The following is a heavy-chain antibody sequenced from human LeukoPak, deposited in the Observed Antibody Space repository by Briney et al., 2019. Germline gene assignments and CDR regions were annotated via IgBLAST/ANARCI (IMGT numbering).Heavy chain of an antibody. J-gene: IGHJ4*02. D-gene: IGHD3-22*01. V-gene: IGHV3-7*01. CDR3: ARDNFIVVGPFDY. CDR2: IKEDGTEK. CDR1: GFTFSSYW. Sequence: GGSLRLSCAVSGFTFSSYWMSWVRQAPGKGLEWVANIKEDGTEKYYQDSVKGRFTISRDNAKNSLYLQMNSLRAEDTAVYYCARDNFIVVGPFDYWGQGTLVTVSA.